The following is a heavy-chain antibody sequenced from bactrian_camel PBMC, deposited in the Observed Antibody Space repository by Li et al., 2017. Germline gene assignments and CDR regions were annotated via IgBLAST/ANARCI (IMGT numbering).Heavy chain of an antibody. D-gene: IGHD5*01. CDR3: AATGAYDSTFNPTLNPSRYRY. Sequence: HVQLVESGGGSVQAGGSLRLSCAASGDTGSSMCVGWFRQAPGKQREDLAAIYIGGNKTSYADFVKGRFTISQDNAKKTVYLQMNSLKLEDTAMYYCAATGAYDSTFNPTLNPSRYRYWGQGTQVTVS. CDR1: GDTGSSMC. V-gene: IGHV3S54*01. CDR2: IYIGGNKT. J-gene: IGHJ4*01.